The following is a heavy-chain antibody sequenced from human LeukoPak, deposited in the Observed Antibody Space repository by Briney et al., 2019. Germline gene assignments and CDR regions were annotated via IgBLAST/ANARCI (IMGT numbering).Heavy chain of an antibody. D-gene: IGHD1-26*01. CDR2: IRSKAYGGTT. CDR1: GFTFGDYA. Sequence: PGRSLRLSCTASGFTFGDYAMSWFRQAPGKGLEWVGFIRSKAYGGTTEYAASVKGRFTISRDDSKSIAYLQMNSLKTEDTAVYYCTRDHLGELRGHYYYYMDVWGKGTTVTVSS. J-gene: IGHJ6*03. V-gene: IGHV3-49*03. CDR3: TRDHLGELRGHYYYYMDV.